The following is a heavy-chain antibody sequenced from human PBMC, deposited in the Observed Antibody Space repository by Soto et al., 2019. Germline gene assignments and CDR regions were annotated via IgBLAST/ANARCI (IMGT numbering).Heavy chain of an antibody. CDR3: ASWSNWNPLYYDGLDV. V-gene: IGHV1-69*06. CDR1: GGAFTNYA. CDR2: IIPLHNTS. J-gene: IGHJ6*02. D-gene: IGHD1-20*01. Sequence: QVQLLQSGAEVKKPGSSVKVSCKVSGGAFTNYALNWVRHGPGQGLEWLGGIIPLHNTSNYSLKFLGRGTVTAVISSTTVYMELNSLTSDDTATYYCASWSNWNPLYYDGLDVWGQGTKVTVSS.